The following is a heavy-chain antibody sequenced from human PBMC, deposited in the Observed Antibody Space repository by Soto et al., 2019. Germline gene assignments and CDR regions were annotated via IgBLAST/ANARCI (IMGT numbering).Heavy chain of an antibody. CDR3: ARHQGSSYYYYYYGMDV. D-gene: IGHD6-6*01. J-gene: IGHJ6*02. CDR2: IYYSGST. CDR1: GGSISSSSYY. V-gene: IGHV4-39*01. Sequence: TLSLTCTVSGGSISSSSYYWGWIRQPPGKGLEWIGSIYYSGSTYYNPSLKSRVTISVDTSKNQFSLKLSSVTAADTAVYYCARHQGSSYYYYYYGMDVWGQGTTVTVSS.